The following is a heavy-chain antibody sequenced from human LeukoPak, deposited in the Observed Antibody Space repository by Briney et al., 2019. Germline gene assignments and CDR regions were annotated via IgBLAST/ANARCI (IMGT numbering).Heavy chain of an antibody. CDR2: SNHSGST. V-gene: IGHV4-34*01. CDR3: AKAPTALVRGGYYFDS. Sequence: SETLSLTCAVYGWSFSDYYWNWIRQSPAKGLEGIGESNHSGSTNYNPSLKTRVTISVDTSKNQFSLKLNSVTAADTAVYFCAKAPTALVRGGYYFDSWGQGTLVTVSS. D-gene: IGHD6-6*01. CDR1: GWSFSDYY. J-gene: IGHJ4*02.